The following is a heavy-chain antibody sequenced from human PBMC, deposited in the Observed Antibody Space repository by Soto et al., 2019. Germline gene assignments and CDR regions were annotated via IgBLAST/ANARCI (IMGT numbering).Heavy chain of an antibody. V-gene: IGHV3-33*01. D-gene: IGHD3-22*01. CDR3: AREYYYDSSGYYRHYYFDY. CDR2: IWYDGSNK. Sequence: GGSLRLSCAASGFTFSSYGMHWVRQAPGKGLEWVAVIWYDGSNKYYADSVKGRFTISRDNSKNTLYLQMNSLRAEDTAVYYCAREYYYDSSGYYRHYYFDYWGQGTLVTVSS. CDR1: GFTFSSYG. J-gene: IGHJ4*02.